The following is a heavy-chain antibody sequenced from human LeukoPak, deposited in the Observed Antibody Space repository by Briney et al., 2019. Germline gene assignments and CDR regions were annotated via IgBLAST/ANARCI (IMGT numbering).Heavy chain of an antibody. V-gene: IGHV3-11*03. D-gene: IGHD2-15*01. Sequence: GGSLRLSCAASGFTFSAYYMSWIRQAPGRGLEWVSYISSSGSYTNYADSVKGRFTISRDNAKNSLYLQTNSLRAEDTAVYYCARSPPNPRYCSGGSCYSDYWGQGTLVTVSS. CDR3: ARSPPNPRYCSGGSCYSDY. J-gene: IGHJ4*02. CDR2: ISSSGSYT. CDR1: GFTFSAYY.